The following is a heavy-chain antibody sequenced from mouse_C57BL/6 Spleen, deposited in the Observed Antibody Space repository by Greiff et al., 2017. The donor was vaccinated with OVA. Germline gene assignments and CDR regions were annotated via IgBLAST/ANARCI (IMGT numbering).Heavy chain of an antibody. CDR1: GFTFSSYA. V-gene: IGHV5-9-1*02. CDR3: TREGGLTTFDY. D-gene: IGHD1-1*01. Sequence: EVKVEESGEGLVKPGGSLKLSCAASGFTFSSYAMSWVRQTPEKRLEWVAYISSGGDYIYYADTVKGRFTISRDNARNTLYLQMSSLKSEDTAMYYCTREGGLTTFDYWGQGTTLTVSS. J-gene: IGHJ2*01. CDR2: ISSGGDYI.